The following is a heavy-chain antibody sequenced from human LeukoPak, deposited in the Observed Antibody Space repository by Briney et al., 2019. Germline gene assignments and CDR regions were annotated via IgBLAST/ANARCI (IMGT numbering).Heavy chain of an antibody. CDR3: ARPGDYSNGYYFDY. CDR2: IIPILGIA. D-gene: IGHD4-11*01. Sequence: SVKVSCKASGYTFTSYGISWVRQAPGQGPEWMGRIIPILGIANYAQKFQGRVTITADKSTSTAYMELSSLRSEDTAVYYCARPGDYSNGYYFDYWGQGTLVTVSS. J-gene: IGHJ4*02. V-gene: IGHV1-69*04. CDR1: GYTFTSYG.